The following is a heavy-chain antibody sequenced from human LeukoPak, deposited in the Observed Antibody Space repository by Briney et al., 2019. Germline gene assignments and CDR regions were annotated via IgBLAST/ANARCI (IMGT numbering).Heavy chain of an antibody. CDR3: ARGFHKYYYYYMDV. CDR2: IYTSGST. Sequence: SQTLSLTCTVSGGSISSGSYYWSWIRQPAGKGLEWIGRIYTSGSTNYNPSLKSRVTISVDTSKNQFSLKLSSVTAADTAVYYCARGFHKYYYYYMDVWGKGTTVTVSS. CDR1: GGSISSGSYY. J-gene: IGHJ6*03. V-gene: IGHV4-61*02.